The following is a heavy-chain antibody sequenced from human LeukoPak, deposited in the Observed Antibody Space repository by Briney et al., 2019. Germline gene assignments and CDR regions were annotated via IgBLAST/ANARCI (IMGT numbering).Heavy chain of an antibody. CDR1: GGTFSSYA. D-gene: IGHD1-1*01. V-gene: IGHV1-69*04. J-gene: IGHJ6*02. CDR2: IIPILGVA. Sequence: SVKVSCKASGGTFSSYAISWARQAPGQGLEWMGRIIPILGVANYAQKFQGRVTITADKSTSTAYMELSSLRSEDTAVYYCARALEPYYYYGMDVWGQGTTVTVSS. CDR3: ARALEPYYYYGMDV.